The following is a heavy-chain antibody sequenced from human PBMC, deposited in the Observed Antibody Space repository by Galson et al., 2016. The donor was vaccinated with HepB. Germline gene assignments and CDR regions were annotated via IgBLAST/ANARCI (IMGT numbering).Heavy chain of an antibody. CDR1: GYTFTGYY. CDR2: INPNSGGT. J-gene: IGHJ5*02. CDR3: ARAKGYCSSTSCSEGSNWFDP. Sequence: SVKVSCKASGYTFTGYYMHWVRQAPGQGLEWMGWINPNSGGTNYAQKFQGRVTMTRDTSISIAYMELSRLRSDDTAVYYCARAKGYCSSTSCSEGSNWFDPWGQGTLVTVSS. D-gene: IGHD2-2*01. V-gene: IGHV1-2*02.